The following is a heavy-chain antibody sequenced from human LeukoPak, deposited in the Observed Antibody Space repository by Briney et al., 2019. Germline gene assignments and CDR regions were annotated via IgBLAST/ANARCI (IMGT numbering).Heavy chain of an antibody. D-gene: IGHD3-22*01. CDR2: MNPNGGNT. J-gene: IGHJ3*02. CDR3: ARGLYLEYYYDSSGYCDI. CDR1: GYTFTSYD. Sequence: ASVKVSCKASGYTFTSYDINWVRQATGQGLEWMGWMNPNGGNTGYAQKFQGRVTMTRNTSISTAYMELSSLRSEDTAVYYCARGLYLEYYYDSSGYCDIWGQGTMVTVSS. V-gene: IGHV1-8*01.